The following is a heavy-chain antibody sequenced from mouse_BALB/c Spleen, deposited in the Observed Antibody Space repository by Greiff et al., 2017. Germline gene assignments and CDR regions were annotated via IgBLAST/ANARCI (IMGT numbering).Heavy chain of an antibody. CDR2: SRNKANDYTT. CDR3: ARVRTDWYFDV. J-gene: IGHJ1*01. D-gene: IGHD4-1*01. Sequence: EVKVVESGGGLVQPGGSLRLSCATSGFTFSDFYMEWVRQPPGKRLEWIAASRNKANDYTTEYSASVKGRFIVSRDTSQSILYLQMNALRAEDTAIYYCARVRTDWYFDVWGAGTTVTVSS. V-gene: IGHV7-1*02. CDR1: GFTFSDFY.